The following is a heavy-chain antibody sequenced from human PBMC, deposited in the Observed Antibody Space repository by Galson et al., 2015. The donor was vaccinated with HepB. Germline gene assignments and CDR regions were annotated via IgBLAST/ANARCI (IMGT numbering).Heavy chain of an antibody. J-gene: IGHJ5*02. CDR2: IKQDGSEK. V-gene: IGHV3-7*01. CDR3: ARVSNYGNWFDP. Sequence: SLRLSCAASGFTFSSYWMSWVRQAPGKGLEWVANIKQDGSEKYYVDSVKGRFTISRDNAKNSLYLQVNSLRAEDTAVYYCARVSNYGNWFDPWGQGTLVTVSS. D-gene: IGHD4-11*01. CDR1: GFTFSSYW.